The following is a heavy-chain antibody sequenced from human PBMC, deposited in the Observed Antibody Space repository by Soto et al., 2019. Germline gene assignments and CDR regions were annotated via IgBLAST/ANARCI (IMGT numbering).Heavy chain of an antibody. Sequence: GGSLRLSCAAPGFTFNNYAMGWVRQAPGKGLEWVSAITGSGSDTYYLDSVKGRFTISRDNSKNTLYLQMNSLRAEDTAICYCAKLGSSTWSPHYYFDYWGQGTLVTVSS. CDR3: AKLGSSTWSPHYYFDY. V-gene: IGHV3-23*01. D-gene: IGHD2-2*01. CDR2: ITGSGSDT. CDR1: GFTFNNYA. J-gene: IGHJ4*02.